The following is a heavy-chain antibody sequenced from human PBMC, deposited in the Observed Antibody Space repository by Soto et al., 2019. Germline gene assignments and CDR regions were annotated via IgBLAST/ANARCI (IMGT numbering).Heavy chain of an antibody. CDR2: IWYDGSNK. CDR3: ARDLGLIAVAGHFDY. D-gene: IGHD6-19*01. CDR1: GFTFSSYG. Sequence: QVQLVESGGGVVQPGRSLRLSCAASGFTFSSYGMHWVRQASGKGLEWVAVIWYDGSNKYYADSVKGRFTISRDNSQNTLYLQMNSLRAEDTAVYYCARDLGLIAVAGHFDYWGQGTLVTVSS. J-gene: IGHJ4*02. V-gene: IGHV3-33*01.